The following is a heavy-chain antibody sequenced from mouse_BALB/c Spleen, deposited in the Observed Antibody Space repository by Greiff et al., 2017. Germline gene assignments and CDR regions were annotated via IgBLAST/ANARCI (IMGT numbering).Heavy chain of an antibody. CDR2: IRSKSNNYAT. CDR1: GFTFNTHA. V-gene: IGHV10S3*01. J-gene: IGHJ3*01. D-gene: IGHD1-2*01. CDR3: VREYYGFAWFAY. Sequence: EVQLVETGGGLVQPKGSLKLSCAASGFTFNTHAMNWVRQAPGKGLEWVARIRSKSNNYATYYADSVKDRFTISRDDSQSMLYLQMNNLKTEDTAMYYCVREYYGFAWFAYWGQGTLVTVSA.